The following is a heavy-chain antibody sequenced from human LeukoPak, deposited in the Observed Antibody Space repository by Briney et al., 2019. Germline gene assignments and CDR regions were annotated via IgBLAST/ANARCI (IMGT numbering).Heavy chain of an antibody. J-gene: IGHJ4*02. CDR3: ARDFNSSPDY. V-gene: IGHV3-23*01. CDR2: ITGSGGST. D-gene: IGHD6-13*01. Sequence: PGGSLRLSCAASGFTFGNNVMSWVRQAPGKGLEWVSAITGSGGSTYYADSVKGRFTISRDNSKNTLYLQMNSLRAEDTAVYYCARDFNSSPDYWGQGILVTVSS. CDR1: GFTFGNNV.